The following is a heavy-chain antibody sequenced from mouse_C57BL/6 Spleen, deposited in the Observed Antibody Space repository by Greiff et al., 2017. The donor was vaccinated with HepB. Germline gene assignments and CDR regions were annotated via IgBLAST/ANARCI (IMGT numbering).Heavy chain of an antibody. CDR1: GYTFTSYW. V-gene: IGHV1-64*01. J-gene: IGHJ4*01. Sequence: QVQLQQPGAELVKPGASVKLSCKASGYTFTSYWMHWVKQRPGQGLEWIGMIHPNSGSTNYNEKFKSKATLTVDKSSSPAYMQLSSLTSEDSAVYYCARKRDVGDYARDYWGQGTSVTVAS. CDR2: IHPNSGST. CDR3: ARKRDVGDYARDY. D-gene: IGHD3-1*01.